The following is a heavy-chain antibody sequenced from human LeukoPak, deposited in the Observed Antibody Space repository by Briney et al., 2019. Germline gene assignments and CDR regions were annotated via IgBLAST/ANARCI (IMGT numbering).Heavy chain of an antibody. D-gene: IGHD2-2*01. CDR1: GGTFSSYA. CDR2: IIPILGIA. Sequence: SVKVSCKASGGTFSSYAISWVRQAPGQGLEWMGRIIPILGIANYAQKFQGRVTITADKSTSTAYMELSSLRSEDTAVYYCARDREVVPAAFDYWGQGTLVTVSP. CDR3: ARDREVVPAAFDY. V-gene: IGHV1-69*04. J-gene: IGHJ4*02.